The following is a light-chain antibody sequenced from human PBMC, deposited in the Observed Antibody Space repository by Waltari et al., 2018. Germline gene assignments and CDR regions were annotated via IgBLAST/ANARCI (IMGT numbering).Light chain of an antibody. Sequence: EIVLTQSPATLSLSPGERATLSCRASESLTSYLAWYQHKPGQAPRLLIYDTSNRATGIPARFSGSGSGADFTIIISSLEPEDFGVYYCQQRSTFGQGTKLEIK. CDR1: ESLTSY. V-gene: IGKV3-11*01. CDR2: DTS. CDR3: QQRST. J-gene: IGKJ2*01.